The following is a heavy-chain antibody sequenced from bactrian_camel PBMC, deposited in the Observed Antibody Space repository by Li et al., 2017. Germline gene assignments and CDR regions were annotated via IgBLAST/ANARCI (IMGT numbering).Heavy chain of an antibody. J-gene: IGHJ4*01. CDR1: GFSFSTYC. V-gene: IGHV3S53*01. Sequence: HVQLVESGGGSVQTGGSLRLSCQVSGFSFSTYCMGWFREAPGKAREGLAAIDRAGTTSYADSVKGRFTITRDNAKNTVYLQMNSLIAEDTALYYCTAEQMGWSWYNHWGQGTQVTVS. CDR3: TAEQMGWSWYNH. D-gene: IGHD5*01. CDR2: IDRAGTT.